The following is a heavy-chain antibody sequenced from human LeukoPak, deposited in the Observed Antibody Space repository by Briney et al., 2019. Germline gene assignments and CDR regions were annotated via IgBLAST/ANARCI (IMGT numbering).Heavy chain of an antibody. CDR3: ARDYSGRYYFDY. V-gene: IGHV3-30*03. D-gene: IGHD4-11*01. Sequence: PGGSLRLSCAASGFTFSSCSMNWVRQAPGKGLEWVAVISYDGSNKYYADSVKGRFTISRDNSKNTLYLQMNSLRAEDTAVYYCARDYSGRYYFDYWGQGTLVTVSS. CDR1: GFTFSSCS. J-gene: IGHJ4*02. CDR2: ISYDGSNK.